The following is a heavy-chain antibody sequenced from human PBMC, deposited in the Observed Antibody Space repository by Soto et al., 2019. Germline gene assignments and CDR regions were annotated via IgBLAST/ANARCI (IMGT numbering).Heavy chain of an antibody. Sequence: QVQLQESGPGLVKPSQTLSLTCTVSGGSISSGGYYWSWIRQHPGKGLEWIGYIYYSGSTYYNPSLKTRVTISVDTSKNQFSLKLSSVTAADTAVYYCARSGMGRWLQHFDYWGQGTLVTVSS. CDR3: ARSGMGRWLQHFDY. CDR1: GGSISSGGYY. CDR2: IYYSGST. V-gene: IGHV4-31*03. J-gene: IGHJ4*02. D-gene: IGHD5-12*01.